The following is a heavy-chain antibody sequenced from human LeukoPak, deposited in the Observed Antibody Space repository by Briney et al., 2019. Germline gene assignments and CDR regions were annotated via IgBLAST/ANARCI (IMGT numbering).Heavy chain of an antibody. Sequence: PSETLSLTCTVSGGSISSYYWSWIRQLPGKGLEWTGYIYYSGSTNYNPSLKSRVTISVDTSKNQFSLKLSSVTAADTAVYYCARGVGTTAHYYYGMDVWGQGTTVTVSS. J-gene: IGHJ6*02. CDR1: GGSISSYY. CDR2: IYYSGST. CDR3: ARGVGTTAHYYYGMDV. D-gene: IGHD1-1*01. V-gene: IGHV4-59*01.